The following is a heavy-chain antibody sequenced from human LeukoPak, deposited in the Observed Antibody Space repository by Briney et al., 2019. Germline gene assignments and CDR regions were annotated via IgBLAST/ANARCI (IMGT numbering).Heavy chain of an antibody. D-gene: IGHD1-26*01. V-gene: IGHV3-23*01. Sequence: GGSLRLSCAASGFTFRSYAMSGVGEAPGKGGEGGSAISGRGGSTYYADSVKGRFTISRDNSKNTLYLQLHTLPAEATAVYYCAKVEPSGSYLPPSDYWGQGTLVTVSS. J-gene: IGHJ4*02. CDR1: GFTFRSYA. CDR3: AKVEPSGSYLPPSDY. CDR2: ISGRGGST.